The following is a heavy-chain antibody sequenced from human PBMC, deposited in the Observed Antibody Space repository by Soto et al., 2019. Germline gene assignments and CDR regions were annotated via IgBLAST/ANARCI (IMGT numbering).Heavy chain of an antibody. Sequence: PSETLSLTCAVYGGSFSGYYWSWIRQPPGKGLEWIGEINHSGSTNYNPSLKSRVTISVDTSKNQFSLKLSSVTAADTAVYYCARGTVSSPVGYYFYYMDVWGNWTTVTVSS. D-gene: IGHD6-6*01. CDR1: GGSFSGYY. CDR2: INHSGST. V-gene: IGHV4-34*01. CDR3: ARGTVSSPVGYYFYYMDV. J-gene: IGHJ6*03.